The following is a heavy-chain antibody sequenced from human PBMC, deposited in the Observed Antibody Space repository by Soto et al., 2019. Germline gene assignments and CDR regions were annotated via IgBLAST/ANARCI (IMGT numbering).Heavy chain of an antibody. V-gene: IGHV1-69*12. J-gene: IGHJ3*01. CDR3: SGAAPKHNGPREAFYN. Sequence: QVQLVQSGTGVKKPGSSVKVSCKASGGTFSRHAVSWVRQAPGQGLEWMGAIIPIVDATNDAQKFQDRVTSTADESTSRVDMELRSLSSEDTDGSFCSGAAPKHNGPREAFYNWGQRTRVIVSS. D-gene: IGHD1-1*01. CDR2: IIPIVDAT. CDR1: GGTFSRHA.